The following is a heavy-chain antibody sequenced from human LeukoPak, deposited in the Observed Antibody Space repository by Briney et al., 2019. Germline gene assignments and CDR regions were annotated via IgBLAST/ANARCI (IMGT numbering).Heavy chain of an antibody. J-gene: IGHJ6*03. Sequence: GGSLRLSCAASGFSFSSYNMNWVRQTPGKGLEWVSSITSSSTYTFYADSVKGRFTISRDNARNSLYLQMNSLRAEDTAVYYCARDPYSGTYGDTYYYYMDVWGKGTTVAISS. CDR2: ITSSSTYT. V-gene: IGHV3-21*01. CDR3: ARDPYSGTYGDTYYYYMDV. D-gene: IGHD1-26*01. CDR1: GFSFSSYN.